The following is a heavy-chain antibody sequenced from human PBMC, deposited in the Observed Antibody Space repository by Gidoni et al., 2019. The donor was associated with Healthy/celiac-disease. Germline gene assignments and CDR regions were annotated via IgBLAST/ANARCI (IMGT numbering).Heavy chain of an antibody. J-gene: IGHJ4*02. CDR2: IKPNSGGT. CDR1: GYTFTGYD. Sequence: QVQLVQYGAEVKKPGASVKVSCKASGYTFTGYDMHWVRQDPGQGLEWMGWIKPNSGGTNYAQKFQGRVTMTRDTSISTAYMELSRRRSDDTAVYYCARDRWNFHFDYWGQGTLVTVSS. D-gene: IGHD1-7*01. CDR3: ARDRWNFHFDY. V-gene: IGHV1-2*02.